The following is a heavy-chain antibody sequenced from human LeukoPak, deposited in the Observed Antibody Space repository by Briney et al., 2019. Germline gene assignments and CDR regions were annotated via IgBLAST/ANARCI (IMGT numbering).Heavy chain of an antibody. CDR3: ARHRRHYYDSSGYTYYFDY. V-gene: IGHV4-38-2*02. J-gene: IGHJ4*02. Sequence: SETLSLTCTVSGYSISSGYYWGWIRQPPGKGLEWIGSIYHSGSTYYNPSLKSRVTISVDTSKNQFSLKLSSVTAADTAVYYCARHRRHYYDSSGYTYYFDYWGQGTLATVSS. CDR2: IYHSGST. D-gene: IGHD3-22*01. CDR1: GYSISSGYY.